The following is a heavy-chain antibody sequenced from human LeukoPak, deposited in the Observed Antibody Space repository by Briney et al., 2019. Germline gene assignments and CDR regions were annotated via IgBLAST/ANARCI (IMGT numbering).Heavy chain of an antibody. CDR2: IYYSGSA. V-gene: IGHV4-59*01. D-gene: IGHD1-26*01. J-gene: IGHJ6*02. CDR1: GGSIMSYY. Sequence: SETLSLTCTVSGGSIMSYYWSWIRQPPGKGLEWIGYIYYSGSADYNPSLKRRVTISVDTSKNLFSLKVSSVTAADTAVYYCARGRSNYYGMDVWGQGTTVTVSS. CDR3: ARGRSNYYGMDV.